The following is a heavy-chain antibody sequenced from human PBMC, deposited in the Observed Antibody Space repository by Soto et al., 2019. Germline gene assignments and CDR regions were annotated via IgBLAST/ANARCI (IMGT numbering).Heavy chain of an antibody. D-gene: IGHD2-21*02. CDR1: GFTFSSYG. CDR3: AKDDITYCGGDCYATSFDY. J-gene: IGHJ4*02. Sequence: GGSLRLSCAASGFTFSSYGMHWVRQAPGKGLEWVAVISYDGSNKYYADSVKGRFTISRDNSKNTLYLQMNSLRAEDTAVYYCAKDDITYCGGDCYATSFDYWGQGTLVTVSS. V-gene: IGHV3-30*18. CDR2: ISYDGSNK.